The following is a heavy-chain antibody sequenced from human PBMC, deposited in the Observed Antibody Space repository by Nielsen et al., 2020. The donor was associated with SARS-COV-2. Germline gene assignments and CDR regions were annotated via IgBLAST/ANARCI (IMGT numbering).Heavy chain of an antibody. J-gene: IGHJ5*01. Sequence: SETLSLTCTVSGGSISSGGYYWTWIRQYPGKGLEWIGRIFTSGSTNYNPSLKSRVTMSVDTSKNQFSLKLSSVTAADTAVYYCARGNSSPNWFDSWGQGTLVTVSS. CDR3: ARGNSSPNWFDS. CDR2: IFTSGST. CDR1: GGSISSGGYY. V-gene: IGHV4-61*02. D-gene: IGHD6-19*01.